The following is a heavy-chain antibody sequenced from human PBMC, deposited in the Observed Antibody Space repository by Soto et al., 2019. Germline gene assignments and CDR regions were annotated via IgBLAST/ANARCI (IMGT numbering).Heavy chain of an antibody. D-gene: IGHD2-15*01. Sequence: KTSETLSLTCAVSGGSISSGGYSWSWIRQPPGKGLEWIGYIYHSGSTYYNPSLKSRVTISVDRSKNQFSLKLSSVTAADTAVYYCARSRTPEANWFDPWGQGTLVTVSS. CDR1: GGSISSGGYS. J-gene: IGHJ5*02. V-gene: IGHV4-30-2*01. CDR3: ARSRTPEANWFDP. CDR2: IYHSGST.